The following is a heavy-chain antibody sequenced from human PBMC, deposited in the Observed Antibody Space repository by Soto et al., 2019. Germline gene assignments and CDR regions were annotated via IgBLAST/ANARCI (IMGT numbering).Heavy chain of an antibody. CDR2: INPSGGST. CDR1: GYTFTSYY. D-gene: IGHD3-22*01. J-gene: IGHJ6*02. V-gene: IGHV1-46*01. CDR3: AREGYYYDSSGYYHSGMDV. Sequence: ASVKVSCKASGYTFTSYYMHWVRQAPGQGLEWMGIINPSGGSTSYAQKFQGRVTMTRDTSTSTVYMELSSLRSEDTAVYYCAREGYYYDSSGYYHSGMDVWGQGATVTVSS.